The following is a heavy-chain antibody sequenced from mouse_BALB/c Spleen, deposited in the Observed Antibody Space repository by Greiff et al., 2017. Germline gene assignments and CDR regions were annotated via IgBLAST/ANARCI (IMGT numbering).Heavy chain of an antibody. Sequence: EVKLMESGGGLVQPGGSLRLSCATSGFTFTDYYMSWVRQPPGKALEWLGFLRNKANGYTTEYSASVKGRFTISRDNSQSILYLQMNTLRAEDSATYYCARDMDGPYGYFDVWGAGTTVTVSS. J-gene: IGHJ1*01. CDR3: ARDMDGPYGYFDV. CDR1: GFTFTDYY. D-gene: IGHD2-3*01. CDR2: LRNKANGYTT. V-gene: IGHV7-3*02.